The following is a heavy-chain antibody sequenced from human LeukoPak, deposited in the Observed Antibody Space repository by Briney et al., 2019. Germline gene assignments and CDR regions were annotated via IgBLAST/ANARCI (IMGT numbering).Heavy chain of an antibody. CDR1: GFTFSSYS. CDR3: AKGTGYSYGYYYFDY. Sequence: GGSLRLSCAASGFTFSSYSMNWVRQAPGKGLEWVSSISSSSSYIYYADSVKGRFTISRDNAKNSLYLQMNSLRAEDTALYYCAKGTGYSYGYYYFDYWGQGTLVTVSS. CDR2: ISSSSSYI. V-gene: IGHV3-21*04. J-gene: IGHJ4*02. D-gene: IGHD5-18*01.